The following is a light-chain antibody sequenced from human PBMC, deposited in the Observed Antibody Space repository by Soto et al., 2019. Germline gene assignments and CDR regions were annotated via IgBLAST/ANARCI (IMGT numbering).Light chain of an antibody. CDR1: QSINSS. CDR2: EAY. J-gene: IGKJ4*01. CDR3: QRRRDWPLT. V-gene: IGKV3-11*01. Sequence: EIVLTQSPATLSLSPGERATLSCRASQSINSSLGWYQQKPGQLPRLLIYEAYNRATGIPARFSGSGSGKDFTLTISSLEPEDFAVYYCQRRRDWPLTVRGGTKVEIK.